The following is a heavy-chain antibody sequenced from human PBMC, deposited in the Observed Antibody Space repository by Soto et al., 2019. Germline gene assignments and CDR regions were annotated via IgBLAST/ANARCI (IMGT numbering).Heavy chain of an antibody. Sequence: GESLKISCQGSGYSFTSYWIGWVRQMPGKGLEWMGIIYPGDSDTRYSPSFQGQVTISADKSISTAYLQWSSLKASDTAMYYCARRPYYYDSSGYYQYYFDYWGQGTLVTVSS. V-gene: IGHV5-51*01. D-gene: IGHD3-22*01. CDR2: IYPGDSDT. CDR1: GYSFTSYW. J-gene: IGHJ4*02. CDR3: ARRPYYYDSSGYYQYYFDY.